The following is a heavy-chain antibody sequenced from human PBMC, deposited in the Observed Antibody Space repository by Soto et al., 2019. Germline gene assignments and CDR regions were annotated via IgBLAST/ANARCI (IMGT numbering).Heavy chain of an antibody. J-gene: IGHJ6*02. CDR1: GFSRSTRGMC. CDR3: ARIRRXVDAAPNLTYYYYGMDV. V-gene: IGHV2-70*01. Sequence: GPTLVNPTQTLTLTCTFCGFSRSTRGMCVSWIRQPPGKALEWLALIDWDDDKYYSTSLKTRLTTSKDTSKHQVVRTMSNMDPVDTATNYCARIRRXVDAAPNLTYYYYGMDVWGQGST. CDR2: IDWDDDK. D-gene: IGHD3-9*01.